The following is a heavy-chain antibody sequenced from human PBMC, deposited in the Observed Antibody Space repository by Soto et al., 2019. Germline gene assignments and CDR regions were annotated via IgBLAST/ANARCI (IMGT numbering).Heavy chain of an antibody. Sequence: SETLSLTCSVSGDSIRSYYWSWFRQPPGKGLEWIGYISNSGSTKYNPSLKSRVTMSMDTSKNQFSLRMTSVTAADTAFYYCTRGGSGYSSTWADYWGQGTLVTVSS. CDR3: TRGGSGYSSTWADY. CDR1: GDSIRSYY. V-gene: IGHV4-59*01. D-gene: IGHD4-4*01. CDR2: ISNSGST. J-gene: IGHJ4*02.